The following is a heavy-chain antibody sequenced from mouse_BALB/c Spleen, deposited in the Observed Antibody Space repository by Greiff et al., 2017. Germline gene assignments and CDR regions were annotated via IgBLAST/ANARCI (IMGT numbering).Heavy chain of an antibody. D-gene: IGHD4-1*01. V-gene: IGHV1-77*01. Sequence: QVHVKQSGAELARPGASVKLSCKASGYTFTDYYINWVKQRTGQGLEWIGEIYPGSGNTYYNEKFKGKATLTADKSSSTAYMQLSSLTSEDSAVYFCAGVGRGAWFAYWGQGTLVTVSA. CDR2: IYPGSGNT. CDR1: GYTFTDYY. J-gene: IGHJ3*01. CDR3: AGVGRGAWFAY.